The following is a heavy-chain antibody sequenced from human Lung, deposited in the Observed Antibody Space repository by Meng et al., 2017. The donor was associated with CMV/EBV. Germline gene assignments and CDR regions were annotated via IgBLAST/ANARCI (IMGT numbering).Heavy chain of an antibody. Sequence: SCAASGFTFSSYAMHWVRQAPGKGLEWVAVISYDGSNKYYADSVKGRFTISRDNSKNTLYLQMNSLRAEDTAVYYCARGSITGTTYYYYYGMDVWXQGTTVTVSS. CDR2: ISYDGSNK. CDR1: GFTFSSYA. D-gene: IGHD1-7*01. J-gene: IGHJ6*02. CDR3: ARGSITGTTYYYYYGMDV. V-gene: IGHV3-30-3*01.